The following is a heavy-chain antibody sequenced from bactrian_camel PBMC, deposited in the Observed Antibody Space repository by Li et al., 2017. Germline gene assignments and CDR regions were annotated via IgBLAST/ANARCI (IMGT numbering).Heavy chain of an antibody. Sequence: VQLVESGGGAVEAGGSLKLSCVTSGFTFSNYELSWVRQAPGKRLEWVSAITDDGTAYYKSAVKGRFTISRDNARNIMYLQMDDLRPQDTAIYYCALDRQGPSWGMTASKALEDYKAFAYWGQGTQVTVS. J-gene: IGHJ6*01. D-gene: IGHD1*01. CDR3: ALDRQGPSWGMTASKALEDYKAFAY. CDR1: GFTFSNYE. CDR2: ITDDGTA. V-gene: IGHV3S40*01.